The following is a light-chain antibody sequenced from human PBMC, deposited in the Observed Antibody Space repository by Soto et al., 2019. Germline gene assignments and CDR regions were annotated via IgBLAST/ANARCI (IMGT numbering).Light chain of an antibody. J-gene: IGLJ1*01. CDR2: EVT. V-gene: IGLV2-14*01. Sequence: QSALTQPASVSGSPGQSITISCTGTRRDVGGYNYVSWYQQYPGKSPKLLIYEVTHRPSGVSNRFSGSKSGNTASLTLSGLQAEDEADYYCSSYTISNTLPFVFGTGTKLTVL. CDR3: SSYTISNTLPFV. CDR1: RRDVGGYNY.